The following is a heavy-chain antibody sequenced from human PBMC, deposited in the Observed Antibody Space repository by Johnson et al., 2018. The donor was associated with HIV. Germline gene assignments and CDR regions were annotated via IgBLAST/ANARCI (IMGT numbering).Heavy chain of an antibody. CDR1: GFIFSTYA. J-gene: IGHJ3*02. CDR3: AKDSDTYYYGSGDGFDI. CDR2: ISWDGDNT. Sequence: VQLVESGGGVVQPGRSLRLSCAASGFIFSTYAIHWVRQAPGKGLEWVSLISWDGDNTYYADSVKGRFTISRDNSKNSLYLQMHSLRSEDTAFYYCAKDSDTYYYGSGDGFDIWGQGTMVTVSS. V-gene: IGHV3-43D*03. D-gene: IGHD3-10*01.